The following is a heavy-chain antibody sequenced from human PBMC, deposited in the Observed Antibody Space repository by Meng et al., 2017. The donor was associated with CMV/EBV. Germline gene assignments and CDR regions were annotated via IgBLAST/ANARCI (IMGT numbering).Heavy chain of an antibody. CDR2: ISSSSSYI. D-gene: IGHD1-20*01. V-gene: IGHV3-21*01. J-gene: IGHJ6*02. CDR1: GFTFSSYS. Sequence: GGSLRLSCAASGFTFSSYSMNWVRQAPGKGLEWVSSISSSSSYIYYADSVKGRFTISRDNAKNSLYLQMNSLRAEDTAVYYCARDDKSGITGTSTGGMDVWGQGTTVTVSS. CDR3: ARDDKSGITGTSTGGMDV.